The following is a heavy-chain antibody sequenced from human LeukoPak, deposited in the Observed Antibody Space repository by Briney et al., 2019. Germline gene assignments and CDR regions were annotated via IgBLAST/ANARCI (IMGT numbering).Heavy chain of an antibody. V-gene: IGHV4-59*08. D-gene: IGHD3-16*01. CDR3: ARGRRGSPSDYVV. J-gene: IGHJ4*02. CDR1: GDSISDYH. Sequence: SETLSLTCTVSGDSISDYHWSWIRQPPGKGLEWLAYIYHTGSTNYNSSLESRVTISVDTSKNQFSLKLRSVTAADTAVYYCARGRRGSPSDYVVWGQGTLVTVSS. CDR2: IYHTGST.